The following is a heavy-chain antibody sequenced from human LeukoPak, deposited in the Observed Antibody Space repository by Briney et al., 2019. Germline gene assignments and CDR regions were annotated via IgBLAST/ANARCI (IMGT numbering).Heavy chain of an antibody. J-gene: IGHJ4*02. D-gene: IGHD3-22*01. CDR3: ARLSQTPDYYSNGGYYYLGY. V-gene: IGHV1-8*01. Sequence: ASVKFSCKASRYTFTSYDISWVREAAGQGLEWMGWMNPNTGRTGFAQKFQGRLTMTRDTSISTAYMELSRLRSEDTAVYYCARLSQTPDYYSNGGYYYLGYWGQGTPVTVSS. CDR2: MNPNTGRT. CDR1: RYTFTSYD.